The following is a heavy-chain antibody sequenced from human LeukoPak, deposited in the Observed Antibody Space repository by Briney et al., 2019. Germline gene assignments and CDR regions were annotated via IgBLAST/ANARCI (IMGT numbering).Heavy chain of an antibody. CDR1: GFIVSSNH. CDR3: AREGNYYDSSGYSYFDY. Sequence: GGSLRLSCAAAGFIVSSNHMSWVRQAPGKGLEWVSVIYSGGSTHHADSVKGRFTISRDNSKNTLYLQMNSLRAEDTAVYYCAREGNYYDSSGYSYFDYWGQGTLVTVSS. CDR2: IYSGGST. J-gene: IGHJ4*02. V-gene: IGHV3-66*01. D-gene: IGHD3-22*01.